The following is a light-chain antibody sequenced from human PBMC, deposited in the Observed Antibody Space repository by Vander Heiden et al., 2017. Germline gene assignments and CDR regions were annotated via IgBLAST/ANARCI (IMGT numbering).Light chain of an antibody. V-gene: IGKV1-13*02. Sequence: IQFPQSPSSLSASVGDRVTNPCRARQGISSTLSRHQQKPGKVPKLLIYDAPRLESGVASRFSGSGSWTHFTLTISSLHPEDFATYYCQQFKSYPRITFGQGTRLEIK. CDR3: QQFKSYPRIT. J-gene: IGKJ5*01. CDR2: DAP. CDR1: QGISST.